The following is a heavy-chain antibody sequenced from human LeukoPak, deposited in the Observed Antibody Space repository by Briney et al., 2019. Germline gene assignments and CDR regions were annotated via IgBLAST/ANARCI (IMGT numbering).Heavy chain of an antibody. Sequence: ASVKVSCKASGYTFTCYYMHWVRQAPGQGLEWMGRINPNSGGTNYAQKFQGRVTMTRDTSISTAYMELSRLRSDDTAVYYCARFGGYCSGGSCYPVDYWGQGTLVTVSS. CDR1: GYTFTCYY. D-gene: IGHD2-15*01. CDR2: INPNSGGT. CDR3: ARFGGYCSGGSCYPVDY. J-gene: IGHJ4*02. V-gene: IGHV1-2*06.